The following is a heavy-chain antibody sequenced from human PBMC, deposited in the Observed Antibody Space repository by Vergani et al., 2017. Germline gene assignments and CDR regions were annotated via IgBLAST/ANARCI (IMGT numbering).Heavy chain of an antibody. CDR3: ANNANYSYYYGMDV. J-gene: IGHJ6*02. D-gene: IGHD4/OR15-4a*01. CDR1: GFTFSSYG. Sequence: QVQLVESGGGVVQPGGSLRLSCAASGFTFSSYGMHWVRQAPGKGLEWVAFIRYDGSNKYYADSVKGRFTISRDNSKNTLYLQMNSLRAEDTAVYYCANNANYSYYYGMDVWGQGTTVTVSS. CDR2: IRYDGSNK. V-gene: IGHV3-30*02.